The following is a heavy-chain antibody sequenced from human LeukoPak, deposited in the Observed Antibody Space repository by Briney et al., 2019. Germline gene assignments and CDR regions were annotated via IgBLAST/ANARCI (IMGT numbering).Heavy chain of an antibody. CDR2: IIPIFGTA. CDR1: GGTFSSYA. D-gene: IGHD3-10*01. J-gene: IGHJ5*02. Sequence: GASVKVSCKASGGTFSSYAISWVRQAPGQGLEWMGGIIPIFGTANYAQKFQGRVTITADESTSTAYMELSSLRSEDTAVYYCARANWMVRGVIITGTGVLYNWFDPWGQGTLVTVSS. CDR3: ARANWMVRGVIITGTGVLYNWFDP. V-gene: IGHV1-69*13.